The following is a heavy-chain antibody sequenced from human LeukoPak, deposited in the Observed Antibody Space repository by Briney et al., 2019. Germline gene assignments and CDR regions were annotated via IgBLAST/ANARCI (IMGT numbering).Heavy chain of an antibody. V-gene: IGHV3-48*03. D-gene: IGHD4-23*01. CDR3: ARVHLRRYGLGPFDY. Sequence: GGSLRLSCAASGFTFSSYEINWVRQAPGKGLEWVSYISSSGSTIYYADSVKGRFTISRDNAKNSLYLQMNSLRAEDTAVYYCARVHLRRYGLGPFDYWGQGTLVTVSS. CDR1: GFTFSSYE. J-gene: IGHJ4*02. CDR2: ISSSGSTI.